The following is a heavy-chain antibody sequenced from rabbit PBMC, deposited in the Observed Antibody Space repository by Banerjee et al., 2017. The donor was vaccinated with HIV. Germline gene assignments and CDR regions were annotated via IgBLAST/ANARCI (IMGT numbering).Heavy chain of an antibody. CDR3: ARDLAGVIGWNFNL. Sequence: QEQLVESGGGLVQPEGSLTLTCTASGFSFSNKYVMCWVRQAPGKGLEWIACIYAGSSGSTYYASWAKGRFTISKTSSTTVTLQMTSLTAADTATYFCARDLAGVIGWNFNLWGPGTLVTVS. D-gene: IGHD4-1*01. CDR2: IYAGSSGST. V-gene: IGHV1S45*01. CDR1: GFSFSNKYV. J-gene: IGHJ4*01.